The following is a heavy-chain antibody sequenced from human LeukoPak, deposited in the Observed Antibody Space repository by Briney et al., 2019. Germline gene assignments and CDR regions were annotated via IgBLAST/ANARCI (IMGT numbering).Heavy chain of an antibody. CDR2: ISSSGSTI. V-gene: IGHV3-11*01. Sequence: GGSLRLSCAASGFTFSDYYMSWIRQAPGKGLEWVSYISSSGSTIYYADYVKGRFTISRDNAKNSLYLQMKSLRAEDTAVYYCARGYSRSWQLFDYWGQGTLVTVSS. J-gene: IGHJ4*02. CDR3: ARGYSRSWQLFDY. D-gene: IGHD6-13*01. CDR1: GFTFSDYY.